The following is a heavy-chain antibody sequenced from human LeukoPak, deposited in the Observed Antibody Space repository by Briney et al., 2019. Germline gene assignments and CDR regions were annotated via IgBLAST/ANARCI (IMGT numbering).Heavy chain of an antibody. D-gene: IGHD6-6*01. CDR1: GGTFSSYA. J-gene: IGHJ6*03. CDR2: IIPILGIA. V-gene: IGHV1-69*04. Sequence: GSSVKVSCKASGGTFSSYAISWVRQAPGQGLEWMGRIIPILGIANYAQKFQGRVTITAHKSTSTAYMYLSSLRSEDTAVYYCAKSIRAALRYSFYYYYMDVWGKGTTVTVSS. CDR3: AKSIRAALRYSFYYYYMDV.